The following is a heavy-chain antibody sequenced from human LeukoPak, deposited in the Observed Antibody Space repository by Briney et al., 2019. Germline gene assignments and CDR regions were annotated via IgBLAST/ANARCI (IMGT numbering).Heavy chain of an antibody. J-gene: IGHJ4*02. D-gene: IGHD3-3*01. V-gene: IGHV4-34*01. CDR3: ARRVPGVVITSYYFDY. Sequence: GSLRLSCAASGFTVSSNYMSWIRQPPGKGLEWIGEINHSGSTNYNPSLKSRVSISVDTSKNQFSLKLSSVTAADTAVYYCARRVPGVVITSYYFDYWGQGTLVTVSS. CDR2: INHSGST. CDR1: GFTVSSNY.